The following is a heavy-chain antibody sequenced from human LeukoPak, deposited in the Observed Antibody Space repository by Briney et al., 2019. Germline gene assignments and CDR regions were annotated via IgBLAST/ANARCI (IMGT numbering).Heavy chain of an antibody. CDR1: GGSISSYY. Sequence: TLSLTCTVSGGSISSYYWSWIRQPPGKGLEWIGYIYFSIITNYNPSLKSRVTISVDTSKNQFSLKLSSVTAADTAVYYCARESSYYDSSGYQSHFDYWGQGTLVT. J-gene: IGHJ4*02. CDR3: ARESSYYDSSGYQSHFDY. CDR2: IYFSIIT. V-gene: IGHV4-59*01. D-gene: IGHD3-22*01.